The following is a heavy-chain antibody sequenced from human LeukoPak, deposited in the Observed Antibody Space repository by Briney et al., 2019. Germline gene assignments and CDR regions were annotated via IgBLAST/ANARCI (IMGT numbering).Heavy chain of an antibody. V-gene: IGHV1-2*02. CDR3: ARASWSIAAASNWFDP. J-gene: IGHJ5*02. CDR1: GYTFTGYY. Sequence: ASVKVSCKASGYTFTGYYMHWVRQAPGQGLEWMGWINPNSGGTNYAQKFQGRVTMTRDTSISTAYMELSSLRSEDTAVYYCARASWSIAAASNWFDPWGQGTLVTVSS. D-gene: IGHD6-13*01. CDR2: INPNSGGT.